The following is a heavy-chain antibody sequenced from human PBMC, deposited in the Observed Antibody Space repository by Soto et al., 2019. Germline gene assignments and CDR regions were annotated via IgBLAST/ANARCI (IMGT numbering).Heavy chain of an antibody. CDR3: ARGPVTTAPLGPGNPGHRLLRTYYYGMDV. J-gene: IGHJ6*02. Sequence: QVQLVESGGGVVQTGRSLRLSCAASGFTFSSYAMHWVRQAPGKGLEWVAVISYDGSNKYYADSVKGRFTISRDNSTNTLYRQMNSMRAEDTAVYSCARGPVTTAPLGPGNPGHRLLRTYYYGMDVWGQGTTVTVSS. CDR2: ISYDGSNK. CDR1: GFTFSSYA. V-gene: IGHV3-30-3*01. D-gene: IGHD4-4*01.